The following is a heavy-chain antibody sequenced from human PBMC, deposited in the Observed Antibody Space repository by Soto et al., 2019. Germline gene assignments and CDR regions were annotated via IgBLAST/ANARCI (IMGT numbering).Heavy chain of an antibody. CDR2: IYYSGST. CDR3: ARDSIAARWFDY. V-gene: IGHV4-59*12. J-gene: IGHJ4*02. D-gene: IGHD6-6*01. CDR1: GGSISSYY. Sequence: SETLSLTCTVSGGSISSYYWSWIRQPPGKGLEWIGYIYYSGSTNYNPSLKSRATISVDTSKNQFSLKLSSVTAADTAVYYCARDSIAARWFDYWGQGTLVTVSS.